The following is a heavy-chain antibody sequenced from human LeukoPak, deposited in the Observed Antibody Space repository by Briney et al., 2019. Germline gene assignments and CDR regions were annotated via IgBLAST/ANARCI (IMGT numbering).Heavy chain of an antibody. CDR1: RFTFSSYS. D-gene: IGHD6-13*01. Sequence: PGGSLRLSCAASRFTFSSYSMTWVRQAPGKGLEWVSSISSSSSYIYYADSVKGRFTISRDNAKNSLYLQMNSLRAEDTAIYYCAREAHAYSSSWYYFDYWGQGTLVTVSS. CDR3: AREAHAYSSSWYYFDY. CDR2: ISSSSSYI. V-gene: IGHV3-21*06. J-gene: IGHJ4*02.